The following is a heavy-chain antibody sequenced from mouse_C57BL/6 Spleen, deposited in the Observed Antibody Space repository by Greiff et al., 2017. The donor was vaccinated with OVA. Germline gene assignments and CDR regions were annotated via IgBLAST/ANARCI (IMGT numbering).Heavy chain of an antibody. CDR2: ISDGGSYT. CDR1: GFTFSSYA. V-gene: IGHV5-4*01. Sequence: EVKVVESGGGLVKPGGSLKLSCAASGFTFSSYAMSWVRQTPEKRLEWVATISDGGSYTYYPDNVKGRFTISRDNAKNNLYLQMSHLKSEDTAMYYCARDRPWAYWGQGTLVTVSA. CDR3: ARDRPWAY. J-gene: IGHJ3*01.